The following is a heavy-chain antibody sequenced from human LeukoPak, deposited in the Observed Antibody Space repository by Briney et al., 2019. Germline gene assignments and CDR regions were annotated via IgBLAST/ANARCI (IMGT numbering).Heavy chain of an antibody. D-gene: IGHD3-3*02. V-gene: IGHV4-59*11. Sequence: SENLSLTCTVSGGSISSHYWHWIRQPPGKGLEWIGYIYYTGGTNYNPSLESRVTISLDTSKNQFSLRLNSVTPTDTALFYCARGSIFDFDYWGQGTLVTVSS. CDR2: IYYTGGT. J-gene: IGHJ4*02. CDR1: GGSISSHY. CDR3: ARGSIFDFDY.